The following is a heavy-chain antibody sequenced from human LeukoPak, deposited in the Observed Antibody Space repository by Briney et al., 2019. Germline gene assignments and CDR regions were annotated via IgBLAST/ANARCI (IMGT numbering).Heavy chain of an antibody. CDR1: GFTFSSYA. V-gene: IGHV3-23*01. CDR3: ANPPLRYFDWLFFDYYYYSMDV. Sequence: GGSLRLSCAASGFTFSSYAMSWVRQAPGKGLEWVSAISGSGGSTYYADSVKGRFTISRDNSKNTLYLQMNSLRAEDTAVYYCANPPLRYFDWLFFDYYYYSMDVWGKGTTVTVSS. J-gene: IGHJ6*04. CDR2: ISGSGGST. D-gene: IGHD3-9*01.